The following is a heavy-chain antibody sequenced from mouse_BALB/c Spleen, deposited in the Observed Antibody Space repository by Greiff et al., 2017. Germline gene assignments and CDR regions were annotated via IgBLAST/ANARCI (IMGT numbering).Heavy chain of an antibody. CDR2: ISSGGSYT. D-gene: IGHD5-1*01. J-gene: IGHJ2*01. V-gene: IGHV5-9-4*01. Sequence: EVMLVESGGGLVQPGGSRKLSCAASGFTFSSYAMSWVRQSPEKRLEWVAEISSGGSYTYYPDTVTGRFTISRDNAKNTLYLEMSSLRSEDSAMYYCARGTPYFDYWGQGTTLTVSS. CDR1: GFTFSSYA. CDR3: ARGTPYFDY.